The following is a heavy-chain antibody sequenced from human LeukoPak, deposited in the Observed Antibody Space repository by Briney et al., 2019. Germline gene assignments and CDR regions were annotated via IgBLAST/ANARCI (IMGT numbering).Heavy chain of an antibody. CDR1: GGSISSGDYY. CDR3: ARERAAYCTGDCHSFDY. J-gene: IGHJ4*02. V-gene: IGHV4-30-4*01. Sequence: SQTLSLTCTVSGGSISSGDYYWNWIRQSPGKGLEWIGYTYYSESTYYNPSLRSRVTISIDRSKDQFSLKMTSVTAADTATYFCARERAAYCTGDCHSFDYWGQGILVTVSS. D-gene: IGHD2-21*02. CDR2: TYYSEST.